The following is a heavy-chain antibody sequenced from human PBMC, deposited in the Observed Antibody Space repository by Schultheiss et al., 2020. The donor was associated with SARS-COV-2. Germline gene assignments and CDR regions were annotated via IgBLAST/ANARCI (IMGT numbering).Heavy chain of an antibody. J-gene: IGHJ4*02. Sequence: GGSLRLSCAASGFTFSSYEMNWVRQAPGKGLEWVSYISSSGSTIYYADSVKGRFTISRDNAKNSLYLQMSSLRVEDTAVYYCARVPSRGYGDPYYFDYWGQGTLVTVSS. CDR3: ARVPSRGYGDPYYFDY. D-gene: IGHD4-17*01. V-gene: IGHV3-48*03. CDR1: GFTFSSYE. CDR2: ISSSGSTI.